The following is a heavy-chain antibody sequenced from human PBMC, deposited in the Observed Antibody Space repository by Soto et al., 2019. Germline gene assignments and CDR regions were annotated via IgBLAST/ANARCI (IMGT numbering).Heavy chain of an antibody. CDR2: IYHSGST. J-gene: IGHJ4*02. Sequence: QVQLQASGPGLVTPSGTLSLTCAVSGGSISSSNWWSWVRQPPGKGLEWIGEIYHSGSTNYPTSLKRRVTISLDKSTKQFSLKLSAVTAADTAGYYWARGISGGRHLDYWGQGTLDSVSS. CDR3: ARGISGGRHLDY. CDR1: GGSISSSNW. V-gene: IGHV4-4*02. D-gene: IGHD2-15*01.